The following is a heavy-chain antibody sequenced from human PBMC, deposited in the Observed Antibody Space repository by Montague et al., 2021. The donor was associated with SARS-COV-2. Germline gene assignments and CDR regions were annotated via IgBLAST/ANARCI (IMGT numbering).Heavy chain of an antibody. CDR3: ARQKMGSVTIFGGVMHDTCFDP. D-gene: IGHD3-3*01. V-gene: IGHV4-39*01. CDR2: NYYPGPI. Sequence: SETLSLTCTFSGGSFSFRLSPSCRISPPPGTALGWLVNNYYPGPINLSPSSNARVTISLVKSSNQFSLYLSSVTAADTAVYYCARQKMGSVTIFGGVMHDTCFDPWGHAALVTVSS. CDR1: GGSFSFRLSP. J-gene: IGHJ5*02.